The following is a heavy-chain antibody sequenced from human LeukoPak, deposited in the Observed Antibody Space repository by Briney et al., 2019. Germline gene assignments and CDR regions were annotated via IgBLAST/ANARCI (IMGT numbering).Heavy chain of an antibody. CDR1: GSTFSSYA. CDR3: AKVRGSYSPTGAFDI. D-gene: IGHD1-26*01. Sequence: GGSLRLSCAASGSTFSSYAMSWVRQAPGKGLEWVSGISGSGGSTYYADSVKGRFTISRDNSKNTLYLQMNSLRAEDTAVYYCAKVRGSYSPTGAFDIWGQGTMVTVSS. J-gene: IGHJ3*02. V-gene: IGHV3-23*01. CDR2: ISGSGGST.